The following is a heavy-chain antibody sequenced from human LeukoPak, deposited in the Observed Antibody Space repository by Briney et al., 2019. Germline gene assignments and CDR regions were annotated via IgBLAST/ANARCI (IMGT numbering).Heavy chain of an antibody. CDR1: GFTFSSYA. V-gene: IGHV3-30*02. Sequence: PGVSLRLSCAASGFTFSSYAMQWVRQAPGKGLEWVALISFDGSKEYYADSVKGRFTISRDKSKNTLHLQMNNLRAEDTAVYYCAKERRGYYSEYWGQGTQVTVSS. CDR2: ISFDGSKE. CDR3: AKERRGYYSEY. D-gene: IGHD3-22*01. J-gene: IGHJ4*02.